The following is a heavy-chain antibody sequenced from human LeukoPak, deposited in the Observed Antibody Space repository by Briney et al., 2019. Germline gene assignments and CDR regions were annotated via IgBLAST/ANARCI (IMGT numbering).Heavy chain of an antibody. CDR3: ARGYTAGWIPYDY. V-gene: IGHV4-39*01. D-gene: IGHD5-18*01. Sequence: SETLSLTCAVSGGSMNSNSYYWGWIRQPPGEGLEWIGSFYYTGSTYYNPSLKSRVTISADTSKNQFSLKLSSVAAADTAVYYCARGYTAGWIPYDYCGQGTLVTVSS. J-gene: IGHJ4*02. CDR1: GGSMNSNSYY. CDR2: FYYTGST.